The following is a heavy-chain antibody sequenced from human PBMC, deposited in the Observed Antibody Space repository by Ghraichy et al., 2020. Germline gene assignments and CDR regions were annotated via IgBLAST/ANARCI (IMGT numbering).Heavy chain of an antibody. CDR3: TKDSIVGATMGIYYYYGMDV. CDR1: GFTFDDYA. J-gene: IGHJ6*02. CDR2: ISWNSGSI. V-gene: IGHV3-9*01. Sequence: GGSLRLSCAASGFTFDDYAMHWVRQAPGKGLEWVSGISWNSGSIGYADSVKGRFTISRDNAKNSLYLQMNSLRAEETALYFCTKDSIVGATMGIYYYYGMDVWGQGTTVTVSS. D-gene: IGHD1-26*01.